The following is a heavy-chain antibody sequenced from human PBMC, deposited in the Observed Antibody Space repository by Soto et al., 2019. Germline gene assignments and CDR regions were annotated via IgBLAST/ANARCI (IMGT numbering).Heavy chain of an antibody. Sequence: SETLSLPCAFSGYSISSGYYWGWIRQPPGKGLEWIGSIYHSGSTYYNPSLKSRVTISVDTSKNQFSLKLSSVTAADTAVYYCARAYYDFWSGYLYYYGMDVWGQGTTVTVSS. V-gene: IGHV4-38-2*01. CDR3: ARAYYDFWSGYLYYYGMDV. CDR1: GYSISSGYY. CDR2: IYHSGST. J-gene: IGHJ6*02. D-gene: IGHD3-3*01.